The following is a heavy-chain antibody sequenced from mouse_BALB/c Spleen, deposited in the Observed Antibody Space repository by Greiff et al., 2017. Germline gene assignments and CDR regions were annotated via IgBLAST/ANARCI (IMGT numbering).Heavy chain of an antibody. CDR2: ISNGGGST. J-gene: IGHJ4*01. Sequence: EVQLMESGGGLVQPGGSLKLSCAASGFTFSSYTMSWVRQTPEKRLEWVAYISNGGGSTYYPDTVKGRFTISRDNAKNTLYLQMSSLKSEDTAMYYCARQTTAGVDYWGQGTSVTVSS. V-gene: IGHV5-12-2*01. D-gene: IGHD1-2*01. CDR1: GFTFSSYT. CDR3: ARQTTAGVDY.